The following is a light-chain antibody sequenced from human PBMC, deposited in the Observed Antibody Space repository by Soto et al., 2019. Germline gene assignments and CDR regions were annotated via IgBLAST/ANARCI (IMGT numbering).Light chain of an antibody. J-gene: IGLJ1*01. CDR2: DDS. V-gene: IGLV3-21*02. Sequence: SYELTQPPSVSVAPGQTARITCGGNNIGRKSVHWYRQKPGQAPVLAVFDDSDRPSGIPERFSGSNSGNTATLTISSVEAGDEADYFCQVWDSTNDHFVFGTGTKVTVL. CDR1: NIGRKS. CDR3: QVWDSTNDHFV.